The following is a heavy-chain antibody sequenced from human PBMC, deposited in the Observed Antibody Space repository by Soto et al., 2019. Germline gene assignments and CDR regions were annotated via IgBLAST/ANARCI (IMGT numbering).Heavy chain of an antibody. Sequence: GGSLRLSCAVSGFTFGRYNMNWVRQAPGKGLEWIAYISTRSTTIYYADSVKGRFTISRENAKNSLYLQMDSLRDEDTATYYCARESDHYDLFDPWGQGTPVTVSS. CDR3: ARESDHYDLFDP. V-gene: IGHV3-48*02. CDR1: GFTFGRYN. D-gene: IGHD3-22*01. J-gene: IGHJ5*02. CDR2: ISTRSTTI.